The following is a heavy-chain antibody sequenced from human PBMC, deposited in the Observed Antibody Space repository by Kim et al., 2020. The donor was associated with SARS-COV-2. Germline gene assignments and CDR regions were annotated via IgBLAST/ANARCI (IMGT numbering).Heavy chain of an antibody. CDR3: ARRQFTSGWYYFDY. CDR2: IKEDGSEA. CDR1: GFIIRTYW. V-gene: IGHV3-7*01. Sequence: GGSLRLSCVASGFIIRTYWMTWVRQPPGKGLEWVGNIKEDGSEAYYADSVKGRFTISRDNAKNSLYLQMNSLRAEDTAVYYCARRQFTSGWYYFDYWGQG. D-gene: IGHD6-19*01. J-gene: IGHJ4*02.